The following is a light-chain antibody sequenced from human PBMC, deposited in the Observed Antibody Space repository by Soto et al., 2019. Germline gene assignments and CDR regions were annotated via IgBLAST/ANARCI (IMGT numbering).Light chain of an antibody. CDR3: QQSSNWYT. CDR1: QSVSSY. V-gene: IGKV3-11*01. J-gene: IGKJ2*01. Sequence: EIVLTQSPATLSLSPGERATISCRASQSVSSYLAWYQQKPGQAPRLLIYDASNRATGIPARFSGSGYGTYFPITISSLEPEDVAVYYCQQSSNWYTLGQGTKLEIK. CDR2: DAS.